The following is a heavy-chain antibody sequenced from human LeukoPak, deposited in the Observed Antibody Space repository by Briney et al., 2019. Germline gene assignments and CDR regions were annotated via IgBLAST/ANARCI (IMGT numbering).Heavy chain of an antibody. V-gene: IGHV4-34*01. Sequence: SETLSLTCAVYGGSFSTYYWSWICQSPGKGLEWIAEINHRGDTNYNPSVKSRVTMSVDTSKNQFSLKVRSLTAADTAVYYCARGPTISETGYFDFWGQGTLVTVSS. CDR2: INHRGDT. J-gene: IGHJ4*03. D-gene: IGHD1-1*01. CDR1: GGSFSTYY. CDR3: ARGPTISETGYFDF.